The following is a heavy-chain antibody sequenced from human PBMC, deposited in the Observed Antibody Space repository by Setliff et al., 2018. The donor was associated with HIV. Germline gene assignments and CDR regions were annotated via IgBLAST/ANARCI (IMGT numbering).Heavy chain of an antibody. CDR3: ARDPYCSGDGCFRYYQH. J-gene: IGHJ1*01. V-gene: IGHV4-4*07. CDR1: NVSINSYY. D-gene: IGHD2-15*01. Sequence: SETLPLTCTVSNVSINSYYWSWIRQPAGRALEWIGRIYSSGSTNYNPSLKSRVKMSIDTSKNQFSLKLSSVAAADTAVYFCARDPYCSGDGCFRYYQHWGRGTLVTVSS. CDR2: IYSSGST.